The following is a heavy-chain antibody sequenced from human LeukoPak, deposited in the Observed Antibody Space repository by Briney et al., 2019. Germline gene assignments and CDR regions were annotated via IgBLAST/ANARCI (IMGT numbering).Heavy chain of an antibody. V-gene: IGHV3-21*01. CDR3: VRDYVDTAMVFDY. Sequence: GGSLRLSCAASGFTFSSYSMNWVRQAPGKGLEWVSSISSSSSYIYYADSVKGRFTISRDNAKNSLYLQMNSLRAEDTAVYYCVRDYVDTAMVFDYWGQGTLVTVSS. J-gene: IGHJ4*02. D-gene: IGHD5-18*01. CDR2: ISSSSSYI. CDR1: GFTFSSYS.